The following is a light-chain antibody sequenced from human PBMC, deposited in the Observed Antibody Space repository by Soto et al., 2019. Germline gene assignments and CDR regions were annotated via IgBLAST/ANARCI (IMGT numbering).Light chain of an antibody. CDR1: SSNIGSNT. J-gene: IGLJ2*01. Sequence: QSVLTQPPSASVTPGQRFTISCSGSSSNIGSNTENWYQQLPGTAPKLLIYSYNQRPSGVPDRFSGSKSGTSASLAISGLQSEDEADYYCAVWEDSLNALFGGRTKVT. CDR3: AVWEDSLNAL. V-gene: IGLV1-44*01. CDR2: SYN.